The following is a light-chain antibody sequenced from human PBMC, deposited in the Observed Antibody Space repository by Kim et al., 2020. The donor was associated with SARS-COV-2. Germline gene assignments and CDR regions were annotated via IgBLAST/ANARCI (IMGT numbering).Light chain of an antibody. Sequence: ATVNGKSSQSLLYSPNNKNYLAWYQHKVGQPPKLLIYWASTRESGLPDRFSGSGSGTDFTLTIISLQPEDVAVYYCQQYYTVPWTFGPGTKVDIK. V-gene: IGKV4-1*01. CDR3: QQYYTVPWT. CDR2: WAS. J-gene: IGKJ1*01. CDR1: QSLLYSPNNKNY.